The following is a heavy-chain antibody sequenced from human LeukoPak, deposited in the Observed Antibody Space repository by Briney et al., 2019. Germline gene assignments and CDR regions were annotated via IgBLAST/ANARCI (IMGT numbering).Heavy chain of an antibody. CDR1: GFTFDDYG. CDR3: ASSKYYDFWTGRFDY. Sequence: GGSLRLSCVASGFTFDDYGMSWVRQAPGKGLEWVSGINWNGGSTGYADSVKGRFTISRDNAKNSLYLQMNSLRAEDTALYYCASSKYYDFWTGRFDYWGQGTLVTVSS. V-gene: IGHV3-20*04. D-gene: IGHD3-3*01. CDR2: INWNGGST. J-gene: IGHJ4*02.